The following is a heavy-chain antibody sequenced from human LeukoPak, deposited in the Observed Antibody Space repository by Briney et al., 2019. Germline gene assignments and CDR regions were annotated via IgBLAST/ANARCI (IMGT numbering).Heavy chain of an antibody. J-gene: IGHJ3*02. D-gene: IGHD6-13*01. CDR1: GGSISSSSYY. CDR2: IYYSGST. CDR3: ARPDSSSWYPLGAFDI. Sequence: PSETLSLTCTVSGGSISSSSYYWGWSRQPPGKGLEWIGSIYYSGSTYYNPSLKSRVTISVDTSKNQFSLKLSSVTAADTAVYYCARPDSSSWYPLGAFDIWGQGTMVTVSS. V-gene: IGHV4-39*01.